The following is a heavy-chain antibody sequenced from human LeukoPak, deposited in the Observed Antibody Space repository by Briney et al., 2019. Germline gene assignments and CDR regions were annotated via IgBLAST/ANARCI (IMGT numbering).Heavy chain of an antibody. CDR3: ARDRVFVDTAIVSPVQYFDY. V-gene: IGHV1-18*01. D-gene: IGHD5-18*01. Sequence: ASVKVSCKASGYTFASYGISWVRQAPEQGLEWMGWISAYNGNTNYAQKLQGRVTMTTATSTSTAYMELRSLRADDTAVYYCARDRVFVDTAIVSPVQYFDYWGQGTLVTVSS. J-gene: IGHJ4*02. CDR1: GYTFASYG. CDR2: ISAYNGNT.